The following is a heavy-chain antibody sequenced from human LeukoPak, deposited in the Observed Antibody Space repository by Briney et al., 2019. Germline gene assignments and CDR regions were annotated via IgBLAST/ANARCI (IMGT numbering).Heavy chain of an antibody. CDR2: IIPIFGTA. D-gene: IGHD5-24*01. CDR3: ARVWYGDGYKPTLYYFDY. J-gene: IGHJ4*02. V-gene: IGHV1-69*05. CDR1: GLSLSATS. Sequence: SVKVSCKVSGLSLSATSIHWVRQAPGQGLEWMGGIIPIFGTANYAQKFQGRVTITTDESTSTAYMELSSLRSEDTAVYYCARVWYGDGYKPTLYYFDYWGQGTLVTVSS.